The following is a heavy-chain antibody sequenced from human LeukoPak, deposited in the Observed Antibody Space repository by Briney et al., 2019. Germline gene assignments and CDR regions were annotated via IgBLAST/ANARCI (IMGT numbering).Heavy chain of an antibody. CDR2: ISWNGDTT. V-gene: IGHV3-43D*03. Sequence: GGSLRLSCAASGFIVRDFAMQWVRQAPGKGLEWVSLISWNGDTTHYADSIRDRFTICRDNSKNSLYLQMSSLATEDTALYFCGKLGPGSGWYEPYFHHWGQGTLVTVSS. J-gene: IGHJ1*01. CDR3: GKLGPGSGWYEPYFHH. D-gene: IGHD6-19*01. CDR1: GFIVRDFA.